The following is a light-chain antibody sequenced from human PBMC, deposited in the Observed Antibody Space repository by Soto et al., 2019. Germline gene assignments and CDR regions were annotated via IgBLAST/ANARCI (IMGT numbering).Light chain of an antibody. CDR1: QSINSW. CDR2: KAS. CDR3: QHYNSYSEA. J-gene: IGKJ1*01. Sequence: DIQMTPSPSTLSASVGDRVSITCRAGQSINSWLAWYQQKPGKAPKLLIYKASTLKSGVPSRFSGSGSGTEFTLTISSLQPDDFATYYCQHYNSYSEAFGQGTKVDIK. V-gene: IGKV1-5*03.